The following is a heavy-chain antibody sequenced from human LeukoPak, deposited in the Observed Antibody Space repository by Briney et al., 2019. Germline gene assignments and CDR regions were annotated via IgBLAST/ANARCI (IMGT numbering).Heavy chain of an antibody. CDR2: IYYSGST. D-gene: IGHD2-15*01. CDR1: GGSVSSGSYY. CDR3: AREFPCSGGSCYSLSVDP. V-gene: IGHV4-61*01. J-gene: IGHJ5*02. Sequence: SETLSLTCTVSGGSVSSGSYYWSWIRQPPGKGLEWIGYIYYSGSTSYNPSLKSRVTISLDTSKNQFSLKLSSVTAADTAVYYCAREFPCSGGSCYSLSVDPWGQGTLVTVSS.